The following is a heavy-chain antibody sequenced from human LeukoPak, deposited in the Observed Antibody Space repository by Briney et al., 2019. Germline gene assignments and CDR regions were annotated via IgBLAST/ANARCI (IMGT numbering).Heavy chain of an antibody. CDR3: ARDLGMTDGDYVSYFDY. CDR2: ISSSGSII. CDR1: GFTFSRYE. V-gene: IGHV3-48*03. D-gene: IGHD4-17*01. Sequence: SGGSLRLSCAASGFTFSRYELNWVRQAPGKGLEWVSYISSSGSIIYYADSVEGRFTISRDNAKNSLYLQMNSLRAEDTALYYCARDLGMTDGDYVSYFDYWGQGTLVTVSS. J-gene: IGHJ4*02.